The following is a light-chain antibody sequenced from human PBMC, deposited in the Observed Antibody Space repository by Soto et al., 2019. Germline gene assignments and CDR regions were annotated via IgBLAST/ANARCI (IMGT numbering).Light chain of an antibody. V-gene: IGLV2-14*01. CDR2: EVS. J-gene: IGLJ2*01. Sequence: QSVLTQPASXXXXPXXXXXISCTGTSSDVGGYNYVSWYQQHPGKAPKFMIYEVSNRPSGVSNRFSGSKSGNTASLTISGLQAEDEADYYCSSYTSSRTYVVFGGGTKLTVL. CDR3: SSYTSSRTYVV. CDR1: SSDVGGYNY.